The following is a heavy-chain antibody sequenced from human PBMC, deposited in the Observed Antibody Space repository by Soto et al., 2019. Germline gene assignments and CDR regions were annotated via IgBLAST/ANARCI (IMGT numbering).Heavy chain of an antibody. Sequence: SLRLSCAASGFTFSSYAMSWVRQAPGKGLEWVANIKQDGSEQFYVDSVKGRFTISRDNAKNSLYLQMNSLRAEDTAVYYCAREAVWGQGTTVTVSS. J-gene: IGHJ6*02. CDR2: IKQDGSEQ. CDR1: GFTFSSYA. CDR3: AREAV. V-gene: IGHV3-7*05.